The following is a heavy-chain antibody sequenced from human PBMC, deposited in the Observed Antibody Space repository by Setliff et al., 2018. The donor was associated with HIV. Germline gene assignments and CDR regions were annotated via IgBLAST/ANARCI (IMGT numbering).Heavy chain of an antibody. CDR1: GITVSGIY. CDR2: INGGTTT. Sequence: GGSLRLSCAASGITVSGIYMTWVRQAPGKGLEWVSVINGGTTTYYADSVEGRFTLSRDISKNTVYFQMNDLRPEDTAVYFCARSSRPDMRLAFDIWGQGTMVTVSS. J-gene: IGHJ3*02. CDR3: ARSSRPDMRLAFDI. V-gene: IGHV3-66*02. D-gene: IGHD3-9*01.